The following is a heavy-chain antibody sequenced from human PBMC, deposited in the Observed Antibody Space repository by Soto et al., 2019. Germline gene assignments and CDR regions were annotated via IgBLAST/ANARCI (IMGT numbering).Heavy chain of an antibody. CDR1: GFSLSTRGVA. D-gene: IGHD5-12*01. Sequence: QITLTESGPPLVKPTQTLTLTCTFSGFSLSTRGVALGWFRQPPGKALEWLALIYWDEDKWYSPSLKSRLTITDDTSKNQVVLTMTNMDLVATATYYCAHRPRGYAYYFDYWGQGTLVTVSS. V-gene: IGHV2-5*02. CDR3: AHRPRGYAYYFDY. CDR2: IYWDEDK. J-gene: IGHJ4*02.